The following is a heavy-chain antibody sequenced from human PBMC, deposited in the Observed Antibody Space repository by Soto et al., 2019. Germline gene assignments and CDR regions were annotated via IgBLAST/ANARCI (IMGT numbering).Heavy chain of an antibody. CDR1: GGSFSDYF. CDR3: ARGTDYTQIASYHYGLDV. D-gene: IGHD4-4*01. J-gene: IGHJ6*02. CDR2: IYYSGST. V-gene: IGHV4-59*01. Sequence: PSETLSLTCAVYGGSFSDYFWSWIRQPPGKGMEWIGYIYYSGSTSYNPSLHSRVTISVDMSKNKFSLTLTSVTAADTAVYYCARGTDYTQIASYHYGLDVWGQGTTVTVSS.